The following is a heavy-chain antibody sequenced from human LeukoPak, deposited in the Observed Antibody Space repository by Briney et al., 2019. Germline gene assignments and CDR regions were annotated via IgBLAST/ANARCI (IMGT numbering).Heavy chain of an antibody. V-gene: IGHV3-30*18. D-gene: IGHD3-22*01. CDR3: AKDFHAGDSSGLHAFDI. CDR2: ISYDGSNK. Sequence: GGSLRLSCAASGFTFSSYGMHWVRQAPGKGLEWVAVISYDGSNKYYADSVKGRFTISRDNSKNTLYLQMNSLRAEDTAVYYCAKDFHAGDSSGLHAFDIWGQGTMVTVSS. J-gene: IGHJ3*02. CDR1: GFTFSSYG.